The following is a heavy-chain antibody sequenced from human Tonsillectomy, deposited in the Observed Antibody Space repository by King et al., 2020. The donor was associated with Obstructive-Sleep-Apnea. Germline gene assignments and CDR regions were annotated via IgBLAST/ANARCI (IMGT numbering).Heavy chain of an antibody. CDR3: AKDDKITMVRGV. Sequence: VQLVESGGGLVQPGGSLRLSCAASEFAFSSYAMIWVRQAPGKGLDWVSAISGSGRSTYYADSVKGRFTISRDNSKNTLYLQMNSLRVEDTAIYYCAKDDKITMVRGVWGQGTTVTVSS. CDR2: ISGSGRST. J-gene: IGHJ6*02. V-gene: IGHV3-23*04. D-gene: IGHD3-10*01. CDR1: EFAFSSYA.